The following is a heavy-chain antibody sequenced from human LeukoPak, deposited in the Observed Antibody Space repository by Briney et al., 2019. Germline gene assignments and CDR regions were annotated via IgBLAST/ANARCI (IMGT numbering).Heavy chain of an antibody. D-gene: IGHD6-19*01. CDR2: IYYSGST. Sequence: PSETLSLTCTVSGGSISSYYWGWIRQPPGKGLEWIGSIYYSGSTYYNPSLKSRVTISVDTSKNQFSLKLSSVTAADTAVYYCARWDSSGWRRYYFDYWGQGTLVTVSS. CDR1: GGSISSYY. CDR3: ARWDSSGWRRYYFDY. J-gene: IGHJ4*02. V-gene: IGHV4-39*01.